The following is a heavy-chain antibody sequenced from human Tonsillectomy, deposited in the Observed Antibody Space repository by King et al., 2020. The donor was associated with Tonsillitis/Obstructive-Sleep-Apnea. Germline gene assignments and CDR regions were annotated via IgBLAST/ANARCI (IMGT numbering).Heavy chain of an antibody. J-gene: IGHJ6*03. CDR3: ARISPDAAAVGNYYYMVV. D-gene: IGHD6-13*01. CDR1: GFSLSTSGMC. CDR2: IDWDDDK. Sequence: QITLKESGPALVKPTQTLTLTCTFSGFSLSTSGMCVSWIRQPPGKALEWVARIDWDDDKYYSTSLKTRLTISKDTSKNQVVLTMTNMDPVDTATYYCARISPDAAAVGNYYYMVVWGKGTTVTVSS. V-gene: IGHV2-70*10.